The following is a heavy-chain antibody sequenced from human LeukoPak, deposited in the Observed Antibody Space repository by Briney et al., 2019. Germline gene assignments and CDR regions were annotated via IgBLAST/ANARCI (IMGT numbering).Heavy chain of an antibody. Sequence: GGSLRLSCAASRFTFSSHAMSWVRQAPGKGLEWVSGISASGGSTHYADSVKGRFTISRDNSKSTLYLQMNSLRAEDTAVFYCAKSTFSVAATGDFDYWGQGTLVTISS. CDR3: AKSTFSVAATGDFDY. J-gene: IGHJ4*02. D-gene: IGHD1-26*01. CDR1: RFTFSSHA. CDR2: ISASGGST. V-gene: IGHV3-23*01.